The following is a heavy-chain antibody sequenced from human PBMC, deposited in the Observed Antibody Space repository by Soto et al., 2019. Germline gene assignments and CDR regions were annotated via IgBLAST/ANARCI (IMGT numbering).Heavy chain of an antibody. CDR2: ISGSSKTI. CDR3: ARDKKWAFDY. V-gene: IGHV3-48*02. D-gene: IGHD1-26*01. CDR1: VVTFSDSI. J-gene: IGHJ4*02. Sequence: PGGSLRLSCAASVVTFSDSIINWVRQAPGKGLEWVSYISGSSKTIYYADSVKGRFTISRDNAKNSVYLQMNSLRDEDTAVYYCARDKKWAFDYWGQGALVTVSS.